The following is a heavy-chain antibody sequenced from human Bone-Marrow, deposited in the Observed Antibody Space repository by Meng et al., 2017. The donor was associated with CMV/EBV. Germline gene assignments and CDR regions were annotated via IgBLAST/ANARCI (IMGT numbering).Heavy chain of an antibody. J-gene: IGHJ5*02. CDR2: LFHSGGT. D-gene: IGHD3-16*01. Sequence: SETLSLTCTVSGDSVRNSGHYWAWIRQPPGKGLEWIGSLFHSGGTYYSPSLESRVTISVDTYKNQFSLMLSSVTAADTAVYYCARVRLGGTSGLGEFDPWGQGTLVTVSS. V-gene: IGHV4-39*07. CDR1: GDSVRNSGHY. CDR3: ARVRLGGTSGLGEFDP.